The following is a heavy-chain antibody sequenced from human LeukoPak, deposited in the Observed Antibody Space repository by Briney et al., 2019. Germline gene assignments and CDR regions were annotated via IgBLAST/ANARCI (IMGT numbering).Heavy chain of an antibody. J-gene: IGHJ4*02. V-gene: IGHV3-21*01. D-gene: IGHD1-26*01. CDR1: GFTFSSYS. CDR2: ISSSSSYI. CDR3: ARVAPWELLKGGFDY. Sequence: PGGSLRLSCAASGFTFSSYSMNWVRQAPGKGLEWVSSISSSSSYIYYADSVKGRFTISRDNAKNSLYLQMNSLRAEDTAVYYCARVAPWELLKGGFDYWGQGTLVTVSS.